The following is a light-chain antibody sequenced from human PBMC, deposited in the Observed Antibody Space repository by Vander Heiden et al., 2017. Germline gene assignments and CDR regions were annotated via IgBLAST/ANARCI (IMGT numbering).Light chain of an antibody. CDR1: ETVSSNS. CDR3: QHYGILPHNT. Sequence: EIVLTQSPGTLSLSPGERATLSCRASETVSSNSLVWFQQKPGQAPRLLIYSTSKRDNGIPDRFSGGGYGKEFTLTITRGAPEDFAVYYCQHYGILPHNTFGQGTKLEIK. J-gene: IGKJ2*01. CDR2: STS. V-gene: IGKV3-20*01.